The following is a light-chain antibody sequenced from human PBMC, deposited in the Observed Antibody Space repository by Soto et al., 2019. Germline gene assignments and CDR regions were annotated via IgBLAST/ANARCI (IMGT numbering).Light chain of an antibody. Sequence: EIVMTQSPATLSVSPGERATLSFWASQSVSSNLAWYQKKPGQAPRLLMYGASTRAAGIPGRFSGSGSGTEFTLTISSLQSEDFAVYYCQQYNNWPRTFGQGTKVDIK. J-gene: IGKJ1*01. CDR2: GAS. CDR3: QQYNNWPRT. CDR1: QSVSSN. V-gene: IGKV3-15*01.